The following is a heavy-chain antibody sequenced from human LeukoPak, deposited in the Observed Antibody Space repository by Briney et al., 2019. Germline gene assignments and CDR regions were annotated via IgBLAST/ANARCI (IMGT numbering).Heavy chain of an antibody. Sequence: ASVKVSCKASGYTFTSYGISWVRQAPGQGLEWMGWISAYNGNTNYAQKLQGRVTMTTDTSTSTAYMELRSLRSDDTAVYYCVTSSMVRGVHYYYYGMDVWGQGTTVTVSS. J-gene: IGHJ6*02. CDR1: GYTFTSYG. D-gene: IGHD3-10*01. CDR2: ISAYNGNT. V-gene: IGHV1-18*01. CDR3: VTSSMVRGVHYYYYGMDV.